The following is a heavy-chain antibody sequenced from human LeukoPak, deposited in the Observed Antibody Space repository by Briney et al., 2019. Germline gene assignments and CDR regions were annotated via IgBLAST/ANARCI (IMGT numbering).Heavy chain of an antibody. CDR1: GGSFSGYY. CDR2: INHSGST. J-gene: IGHJ4*02. D-gene: IGHD2-8*01. V-gene: IGHV4-34*01. Sequence: SETLSLTCAVYGGSFSGYYWSWIRQPPGKGLEWIGEINHSGSTNYNPSLKSRVTISVDTSKNQFSLKLSSVTAADTAVYYCARGLVYATFDYWGQGTLVTVSS. CDR3: ARGLVYATFDY.